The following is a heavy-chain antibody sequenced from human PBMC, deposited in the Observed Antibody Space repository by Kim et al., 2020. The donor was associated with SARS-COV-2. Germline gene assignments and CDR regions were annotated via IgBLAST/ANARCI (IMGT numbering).Heavy chain of an antibody. CDR3: AKEGTTSAWHFYFDH. D-gene: IGHD6-19*01. CDR2: FSTGGGRS. V-gene: IGHV3-23*01. J-gene: IGHJ4*01. Sequence: GGSLRLSCAASGFTFSLFGMTWVRQAPGKGLEWVASFSTGGGRSYYADSVKGRFTISRDDSSNTFYLQMSSLRVEDTAGYYCAKEGTTSAWHFYFDHWG. CDR1: GFTFSLFG.